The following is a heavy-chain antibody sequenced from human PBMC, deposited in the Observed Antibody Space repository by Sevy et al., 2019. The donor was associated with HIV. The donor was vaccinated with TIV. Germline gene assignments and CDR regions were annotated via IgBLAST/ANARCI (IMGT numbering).Heavy chain of an antibody. V-gene: IGHV1-18*01. J-gene: IGHJ5*02. CDR3: ARCLGGLRPWEYNRFDP. D-gene: IGHD1-26*01. CDR2: ISGYNSNK. CDR1: AYAFSSYG. Sequence: ASVKVSCKASAYAFSSYGISWVRQAPGQGLEWMGWISGYNSNKKYAQKFQDRVSMTTDTSTSTAYMELRSLRSDDTAVYYCARCLGGLRPWEYNRFDPWGQGTLVTVSS.